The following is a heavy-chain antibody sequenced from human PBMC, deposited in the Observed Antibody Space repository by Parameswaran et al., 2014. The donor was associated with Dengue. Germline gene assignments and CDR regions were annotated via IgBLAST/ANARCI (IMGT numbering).Heavy chain of an antibody. D-gene: IGHD5-18*01. CDR1: GFTFSSYA. Sequence: GESLKISCAASGFTFSSYAMSWVRQAPGKGLEWVSAISGSGGSTYYADSVKGRFTISRDNSKNTLYLQMNSLRAEDTAVYYCAKDGFGGSYGPHYFDYWGQGTLVTVSS. CDR3: AKDGFGGSYGPHYFDY. V-gene: IGHV3-23*01. J-gene: IGHJ4*02. CDR2: ISGSGGST.